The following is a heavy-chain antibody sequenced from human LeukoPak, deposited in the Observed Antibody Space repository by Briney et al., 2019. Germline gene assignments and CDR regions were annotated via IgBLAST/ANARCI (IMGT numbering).Heavy chain of an antibody. J-gene: IGHJ4*02. CDR2: INHSGST. D-gene: IGHD6-13*01. V-gene: IGHV4-34*01. CDR3: ARRSSSWSKYFDY. Sequence: PSETLSLTCAVYGGSFSGYYWSWIRQPPGKGLEWIGEINHSGSTNYNPSLKSRVTISVDTSKNQFSLKLSSVTAADTAVYYCARRSSSWSKYFDYWGQGTLVTVSS. CDR1: GGSFSGYY.